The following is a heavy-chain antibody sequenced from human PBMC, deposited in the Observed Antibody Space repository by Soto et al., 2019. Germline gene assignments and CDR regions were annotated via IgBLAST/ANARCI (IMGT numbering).Heavy chain of an antibody. J-gene: IGHJ6*03. D-gene: IGHD2-21*02. CDR3: ARVNGDPTVRTYYYYYYMDV. CDR1: GSTFTSDD. CDR2: MNPNSGNT. Sequence: ASVTVSCQASGSTFTSDDINWVRQATGQGLEWMGWMNPNSGNTGYAQKFQGRVTMTRNTSISTAYMELSSLRSEDTAVYYCARVNGDPTVRTYYYYYYMDVWGKGTTVTVS. V-gene: IGHV1-8*01.